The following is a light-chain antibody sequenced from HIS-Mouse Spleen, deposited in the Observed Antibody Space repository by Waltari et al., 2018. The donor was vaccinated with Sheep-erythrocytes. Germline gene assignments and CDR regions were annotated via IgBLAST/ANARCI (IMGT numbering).Light chain of an antibody. CDR2: SNK. CDR3: AAWDDSLNGQV. J-gene: IGLJ3*02. CDR1: SSNIGSNH. Sequence: QSVLTQPPPASGTPGQRVTISCSGSSSNIGSNHVNWYQQLPGTAPKLLIYSNKQRPSGVPDRVSGSKSGTSASLAISGLQSEDEADYYCAAWDDSLNGQVFGGGTKLTVL. V-gene: IGLV1-44*01.